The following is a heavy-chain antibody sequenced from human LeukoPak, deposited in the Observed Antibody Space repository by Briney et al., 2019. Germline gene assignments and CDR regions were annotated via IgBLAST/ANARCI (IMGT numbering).Heavy chain of an antibody. J-gene: IGHJ3*02. V-gene: IGHV4-39*07. Sequence: PSETLSLTCTVSGGSISSSSYYWGWIRQPPGKGLEWIGSIYYSGSTYYNPSLKSRVTISVDTSKNQFSLKLSSVTAADTAVYYCARPLVVGAAFDIWGQGTMVTVSS. D-gene: IGHD2-2*01. CDR2: IYYSGST. CDR3: ARPLVVGAAFDI. CDR1: GGSISSSSYY.